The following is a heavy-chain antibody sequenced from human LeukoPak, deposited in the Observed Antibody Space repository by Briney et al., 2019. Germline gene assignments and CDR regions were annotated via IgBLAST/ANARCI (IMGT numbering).Heavy chain of an antibody. D-gene: IGHD1-26*01. Sequence: GGSLRLSCAASGFTFSRHAMSWVRQAPGKGLEWVSATSTSGGSAYYADSVKGRFTISRDNSKNTLYLQMDSLRADDTAVYYCARYSGSYYYPPAWDLWGQGTLVTVSS. CDR2: TSTSGGSA. CDR1: GFTFSRHA. J-gene: IGHJ4*02. CDR3: ARYSGSYYYPPAWDL. V-gene: IGHV3-23*01.